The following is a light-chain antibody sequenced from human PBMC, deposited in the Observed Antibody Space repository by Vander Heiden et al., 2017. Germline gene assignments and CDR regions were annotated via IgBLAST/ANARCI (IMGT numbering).Light chain of an antibody. CDR1: QSVSGQ. CDR2: ATS. CDR3: QQDYDYPQT. V-gene: IGKV1-8*01. Sequence: IRITQSPSSISASAGDSVTFTCRANQSVSGQLAWYQQRPREAPKLLISATSTLQPGVPPRFSGSGSGTDFTLSISCLQSEDFATYYCQQDYDYPQTFGQGTKVEI. J-gene: IGKJ1*01.